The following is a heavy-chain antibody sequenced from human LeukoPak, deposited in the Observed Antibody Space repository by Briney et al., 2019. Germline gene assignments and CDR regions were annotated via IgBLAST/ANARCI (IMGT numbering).Heavy chain of an antibody. V-gene: IGHV3-30-3*01. J-gene: IGHJ4*02. CDR1: GFTYSSYA. CDR2: ISYDGDTK. D-gene: IGHD6-13*01. CDR3: ARTPGDSSSWYSDY. Sequence: PGGSLRLSCAASGFTYSSYAMHWVRQAPGKGLEWVAVISYDGDTKYYADSVKGRFTISRDSFKNPLSLQMNSLRAEDTAVYYCARTPGDSSSWYSDYWGQGTLVTVSS.